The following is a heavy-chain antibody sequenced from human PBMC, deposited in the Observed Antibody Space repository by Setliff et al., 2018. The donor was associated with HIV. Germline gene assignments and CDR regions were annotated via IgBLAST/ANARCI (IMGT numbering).Heavy chain of an antibody. Sequence: SETLSLTCAVSGASDISYIWWSWVRQPPGKGLEWIGNIYYIGNTDYNPSLKSRVTISADTSMNQFSLNLNSMTAADTAVYYCARLSSGWYNWFDPWGQGTLVTVSS. J-gene: IGHJ5*02. CDR2: IYYIGNT. CDR1: GASDISYIW. D-gene: IGHD6-19*01. V-gene: IGHV4-4*02. CDR3: ARLSSGWYNWFDP.